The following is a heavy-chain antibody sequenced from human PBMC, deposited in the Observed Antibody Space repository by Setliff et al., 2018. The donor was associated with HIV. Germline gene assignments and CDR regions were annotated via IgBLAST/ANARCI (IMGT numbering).Heavy chain of an antibody. D-gene: IGHD6-13*01. CDR3: VRRATAAEVFDY. CDR1: GYTFTSYA. J-gene: IGHJ4*02. Sequence: ASVKVSCKASGYTFTSYAIHWVRQAPGQRLEWMGWINAGNGNTKYSQKFQGRVSIARDTSASTAYMELSSLRSEDTAVYYCVRRATAAEVFDYWGQGTLVTVSS. V-gene: IGHV1-3*01. CDR2: INAGNGNT.